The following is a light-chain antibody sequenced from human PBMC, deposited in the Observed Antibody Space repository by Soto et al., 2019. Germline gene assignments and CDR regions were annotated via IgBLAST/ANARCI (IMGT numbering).Light chain of an antibody. CDR3: QQYYNWPIT. Sequence: EIVMTQSPAPLSVSPGERATLSCRASQSISSNLAWYQQKPGQAPRLLIYGASTRATGIPARFSGSGSGTEFILTISSLQSEDFAVYYCQQYYNWPITFGQGTRLEIK. V-gene: IGKV3-15*01. CDR2: GAS. J-gene: IGKJ5*01. CDR1: QSISSN.